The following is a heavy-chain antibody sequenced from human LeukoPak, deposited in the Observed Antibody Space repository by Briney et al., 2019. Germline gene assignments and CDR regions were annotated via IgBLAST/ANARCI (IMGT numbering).Heavy chain of an antibody. CDR2: ISYDGSNK. J-gene: IGHJ6*02. V-gene: IGHV3-30*18. D-gene: IGHD2-15*01. Sequence: PGRSLRLSCAASGFTFSSYGMHWVRQAPGKGLEWVAVISYDGSNKYYADSVKGRFTISRDNSKNTLYLQMSSLRAEDTAVYYCVKEDGYCSGGSCYRGYYYYGMDVWGQGTTVTVSS. CDR3: VKEDGYCSGGSCYRGYYYYGMDV. CDR1: GFTFSSYG.